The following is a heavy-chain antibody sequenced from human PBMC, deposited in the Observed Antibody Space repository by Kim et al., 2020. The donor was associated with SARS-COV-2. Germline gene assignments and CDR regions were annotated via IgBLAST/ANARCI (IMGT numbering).Heavy chain of an antibody. CDR2: INPSSGDA. D-gene: IGHD3-10*01. J-gene: IGHJ4*02. V-gene: IGHV1-46*01. CDR3: VRDFTLVRGPGGF. Sequence: ASVKVSCKASGYTFTDYFMQWVRQAPGQGLEWMGVINPSSGDATYAQRFQDRLTMTRDTSRSTVYMELSSLRPGDTARYYCVRDFTLVRGPGGFWGQGTLVTVSS. CDR1: GYTFTDYF.